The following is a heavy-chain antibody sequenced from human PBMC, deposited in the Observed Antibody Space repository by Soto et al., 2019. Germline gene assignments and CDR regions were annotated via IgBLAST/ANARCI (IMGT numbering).Heavy chain of an antibody. CDR3: ARALILTGYYIHDAFDI. J-gene: IGHJ3*02. CDR2: IYYSGST. CDR1: GGSISSYY. V-gene: IGHV4-59*01. D-gene: IGHD3-9*01. Sequence: QVQLQESGPGLVKPSETLSLTCTVSGGSISSYYWSWIRQPPGKGLEWIGYIYYSGSTNYNPSLKSRVSISVDTSKNQFSLKLSSVTAADTAVYYCARALILTGYYIHDAFDIWGLGTMVTVSS.